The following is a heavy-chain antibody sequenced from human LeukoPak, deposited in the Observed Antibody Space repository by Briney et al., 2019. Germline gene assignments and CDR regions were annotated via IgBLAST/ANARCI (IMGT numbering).Heavy chain of an antibody. CDR2: ISGSGGST. CDR1: GFTFSSYA. J-gene: IGHJ6*02. Sequence: GGSLRLSCAASGFTFSSYAMSWVRQAPGKGLEWVSAISGSGGSTYYADSVKGRFTISRDNSENTLYLQMNSLRAEDTAVYYCAKLACSGGSCSDYYYYGMDVWGQGTTVTVSS. V-gene: IGHV3-23*01. CDR3: AKLACSGGSCSDYYYYGMDV. D-gene: IGHD2-15*01.